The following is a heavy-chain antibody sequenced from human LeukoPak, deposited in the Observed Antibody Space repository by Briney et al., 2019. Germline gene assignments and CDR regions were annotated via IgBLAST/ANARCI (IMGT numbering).Heavy chain of an antibody. CDR2: IYGSSRT. D-gene: IGHD5-18*01. J-gene: IGHJ4*02. V-gene: IGHV3-66*01. Sequence: GGSLRLSCAGSGFIVSSNYMSWARQPAGKGREWVSVIYGSSRTYYADSVKGRFTISRDNSKNTVYLQMDSLRAEDTAVYYCARDRADGYNYGDYFDNWGQGTLVTVSS. CDR3: ARDRADGYNYGDYFDN. CDR1: GFIVSSNY.